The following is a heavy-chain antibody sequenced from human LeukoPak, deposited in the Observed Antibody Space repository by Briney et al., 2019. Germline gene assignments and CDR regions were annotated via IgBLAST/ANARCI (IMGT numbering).Heavy chain of an antibody. J-gene: IGHJ4*02. CDR2: IYDSGIT. CDR3: ARAPFGSGPYLAFDF. Sequence: SETLSLTCIVSGGSISSYYWSWIRQPPGKGLEWIGYIYDSGITSCNPSLKSRVSISVDTSKNQFSLNLSPVTAADTAVYYCARAPFGSGPYLAFDFWGQGTLVAVSS. CDR1: GGSISSYY. V-gene: IGHV4-59*01. D-gene: IGHD2-15*01.